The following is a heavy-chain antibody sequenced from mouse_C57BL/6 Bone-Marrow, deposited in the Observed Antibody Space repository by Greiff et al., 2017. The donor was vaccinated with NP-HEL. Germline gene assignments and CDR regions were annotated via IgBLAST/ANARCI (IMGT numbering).Heavy chain of an antibody. J-gene: IGHJ3*01. CDR1: GFNIKDDY. CDR3: TTWDYSWFAY. CDR2: IDPENGDT. D-gene: IGHD1-1*01. V-gene: IGHV14-4*01. Sequence: VQLQQSGAELVRPGASVKLSCTASGFNIKDDYMHWVKQRPDQGLEWIGWIDPENGDTEYASKFQGKATITADTSSNTAYLQLSSLTSEDTAVYYCTTWDYSWFAYWGQGTLVTVSA.